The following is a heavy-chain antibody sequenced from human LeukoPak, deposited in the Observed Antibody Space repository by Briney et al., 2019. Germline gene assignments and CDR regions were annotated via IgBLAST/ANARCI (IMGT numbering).Heavy chain of an antibody. V-gene: IGHV4-59*08. J-gene: IGHJ4*02. D-gene: IGHD7-27*01. Sequence: SEALSVTCSVSGGSISDYFWTWIRQTPGKGLEWIGYIYSSGSTYYNPSLKSRVTISVDTSKNRFSLKLSTVTAADTAVYYCARRPTGDPKFDYWGQGTLVTVSS. CDR1: GGSISDYF. CDR3: ARRPTGDPKFDY. CDR2: IYSSGST.